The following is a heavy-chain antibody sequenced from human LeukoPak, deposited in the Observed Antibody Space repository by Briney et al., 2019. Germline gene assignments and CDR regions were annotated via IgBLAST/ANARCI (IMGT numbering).Heavy chain of an antibody. CDR3: ARVIAAADYYFDY. Sequence: AGSLRLSCAASGFTFSSYSMNWVRQAPGKGLEWVSSISSSSSYIYYADSMKGRFTISRDNAKNSLYLQMNSLRAEDTAVYYCARVIAAADYYFDYWGQGTLVTVPS. CDR1: GFTFSSYS. CDR2: ISSSSSYI. D-gene: IGHD6-13*01. V-gene: IGHV3-21*01. J-gene: IGHJ4*02.